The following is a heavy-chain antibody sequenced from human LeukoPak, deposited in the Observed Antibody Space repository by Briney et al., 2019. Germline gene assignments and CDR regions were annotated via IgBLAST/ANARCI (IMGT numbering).Heavy chain of an antibody. J-gene: IGHJ4*02. CDR3: AGHHPRNTVDF. CDR2: IYTSGST. V-gene: IGHV4-4*07. D-gene: IGHD2-8*02. CDR1: GGSISNYY. Sequence: PSETLSLTCTVSGGSISNYYWNWIRQPAGKGLEWIGRIYTSGSTNYNPSLKSRVTMSVDTSKNQFSLKLSSVTAADTAVYYCAGHHPRNTVDFWGQGTLVTVSS.